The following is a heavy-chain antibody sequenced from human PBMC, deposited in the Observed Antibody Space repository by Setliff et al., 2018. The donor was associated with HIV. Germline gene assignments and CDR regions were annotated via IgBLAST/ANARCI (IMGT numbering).Heavy chain of an antibody. V-gene: IGHV4-39*07. J-gene: IGHJ5*02. CDR1: GGSISSSSHY. Sequence: SETLSLTCTVSGGSISSSSHYWGWIRQPPGKGLEWIGSIYYSGGTYYNPSLKSRVTISVDTSKNQFSLKLSSVTAADTAVYYCARVSRGGSSPGWFDPWGQGTRRSPSPQ. CDR2: IYYSGGT. CDR3: ARVSRGGSSPGWFDP. D-gene: IGHD6-6*01.